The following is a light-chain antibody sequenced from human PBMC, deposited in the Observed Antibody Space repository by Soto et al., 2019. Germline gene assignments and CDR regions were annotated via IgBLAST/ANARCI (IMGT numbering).Light chain of an antibody. V-gene: IGKV3-15*01. CDR3: QQYNDWPRT. CDR1: QSVGTN. Sequence: EIVMTQSPATRSVSPGERATLSCRASQSVGTNLAWYQQKPGQAPRLLIYAASTRAAGISPRFSGGGSGTDFTLTISSLQSEDFAVYYCQQYNDWPRTFGQGTKVGIK. J-gene: IGKJ1*01. CDR2: AAS.